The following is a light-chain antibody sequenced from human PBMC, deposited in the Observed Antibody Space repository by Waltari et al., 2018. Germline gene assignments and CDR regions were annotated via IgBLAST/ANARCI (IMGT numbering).Light chain of an antibody. CDR3: QQFDNLVYT. V-gene: IGKV1-33*01. Sequence: DIQMTQSPSSLSASVGDRVTITCQASHEISNYLNWYQPKPGKSPKLLTYDASNLETGVPSRFSASGSGTEFSFTISSLQPEDIATYYCQQFDNLVYTFGQGTKLEIK. J-gene: IGKJ2*01. CDR2: DAS. CDR1: HEISNY.